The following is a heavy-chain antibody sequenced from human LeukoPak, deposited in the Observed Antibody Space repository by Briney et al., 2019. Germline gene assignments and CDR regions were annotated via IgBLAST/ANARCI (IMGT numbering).Heavy chain of an antibody. V-gene: IGHV1-18*01. D-gene: IGHD1-26*01. Sequence: ASVRVSCKASGHTFNTSLITWVRQAPGEGLEWMGWISTYSGRTQDAQMFQGRATMTTDTSANTAYMDLRSLRSDDTAVYYCARGEPILDYWGQGTLVTVSS. CDR2: ISTYSGRT. J-gene: IGHJ4*02. CDR1: GHTFNTSL. CDR3: ARGEPILDY.